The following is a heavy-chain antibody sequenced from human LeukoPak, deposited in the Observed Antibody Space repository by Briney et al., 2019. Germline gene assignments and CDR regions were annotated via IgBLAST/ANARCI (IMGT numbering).Heavy chain of an antibody. CDR3: ARGQGSGWYLFDY. D-gene: IGHD6-19*01. V-gene: IGHV4-59*01. Sequence: SETLSLTCTVSGGSISSYYWSWIRQPPGKGLEWIGYIYHSGSTNYNPSLKSRVTISVDTSKNQFSLKLSSVTAADTAVYYCARGQGSGWYLFDYWGQGTLVTVSS. J-gene: IGHJ4*02. CDR1: GGSISSYY. CDR2: IYHSGST.